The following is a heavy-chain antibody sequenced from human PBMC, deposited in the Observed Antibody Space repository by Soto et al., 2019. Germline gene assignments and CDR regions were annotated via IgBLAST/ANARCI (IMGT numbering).Heavy chain of an antibody. Sequence: PSETLSLTCTVSGDSISSYYWSWIRQPPGKGLEWIGYIYYNGSTNYNPSLKGRVTISVDTSKNQFSLKLSSVTAADTAVYYCARGPYYDILTGYYPFDYWSQGTLVTAPQ. CDR2: IYYNGST. J-gene: IGHJ4*02. CDR1: GDSISSYY. D-gene: IGHD3-9*01. V-gene: IGHV4-59*01. CDR3: ARGPYYDILTGYYPFDY.